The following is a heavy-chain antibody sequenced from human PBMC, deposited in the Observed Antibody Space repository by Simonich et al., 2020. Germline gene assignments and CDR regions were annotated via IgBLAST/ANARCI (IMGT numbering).Heavy chain of an antibody. V-gene: IGHV5-51*01. CDR2: IYPGESGT. D-gene: IGHD1-1*01. Sequence: EVQLVQSGAEVKKPGGSLKISCKGSGYSFTSYWTGWVRQMPGKGLEGIDVIYPGESGTRYSPSFPGQVTITADKSFSTAYLQGSSLKASDTAMYYCARQLNDFDIWGQGTMVTVSS. CDR3: ARQLNDFDI. J-gene: IGHJ3*02. CDR1: GYSFTSYW.